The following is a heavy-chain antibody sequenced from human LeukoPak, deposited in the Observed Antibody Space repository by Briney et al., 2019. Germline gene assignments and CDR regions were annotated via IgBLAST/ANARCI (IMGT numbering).Heavy chain of an antibody. CDR3: ASTPFYDYVWGSYRYRGLFDN. V-gene: IGHV3-23*01. D-gene: IGHD3-16*02. CDR2: ICGSGGCT. J-gene: IGHJ4*02. Sequence: PGGSLRLPCAASGFTFSTYAMSWVRQAPGRGLEWVSGICGSGGCTYYADSVKGRFTISRDNSKNTLYLQMNSLRVEDTAVYYCASTPFYDYVWGSYRYRGLFDNWGQGTLVSVSS. CDR1: GFTFSTYA.